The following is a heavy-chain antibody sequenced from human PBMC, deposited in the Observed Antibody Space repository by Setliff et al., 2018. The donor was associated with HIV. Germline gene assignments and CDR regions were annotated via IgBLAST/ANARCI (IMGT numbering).Heavy chain of an antibody. CDR2: INHSGST. Sequence: SETLSLTCAAYGGSLSGYHWSWIRQSPGKGLEWIGEINHSGSTNYNPSLKSRVIISIDTSKKQFSLKLTSVTAADTATYYCAAPRGMSTILVYWGQGSLVTAPQ. V-gene: IGHV4-34*01. D-gene: IGHD3-9*01. J-gene: IGHJ4*02. CDR1: GGSLSGYH. CDR3: AAPRGMSTILVY.